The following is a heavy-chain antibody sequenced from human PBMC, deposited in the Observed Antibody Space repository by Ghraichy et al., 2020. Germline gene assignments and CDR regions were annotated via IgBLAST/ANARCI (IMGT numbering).Heavy chain of an antibody. CDR3: ARAQYGGDY. CDR1: GGSISSYY. CDR2: IYYSGST. Sequence: ETLSLTCTVSGGSISSYYWSWIRQPPGKGLEWIGYIYYSGSTNYNPSLKSRVTISVDTSKNQFSLKLSSVTAADTAVYYCARAQYGGDYWGQGTLVTVSS. D-gene: IGHD2/OR15-2a*01. V-gene: IGHV4-59*01. J-gene: IGHJ4*02.